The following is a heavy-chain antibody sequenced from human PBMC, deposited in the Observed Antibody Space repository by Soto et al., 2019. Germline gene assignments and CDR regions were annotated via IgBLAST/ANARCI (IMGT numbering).Heavy chain of an antibody. Sequence: KPSETLSLTCAVYGGSFSGYYWSWIRQPPGKGLEWIGEINHSGSTNYNPSLKSRVTISVDTSKNQFSLKLSSVTAADTAVYYCARNPRRYCSSTSCYRGGAYYFDYWGQGTLVTVSS. V-gene: IGHV4-34*01. CDR2: INHSGST. CDR3: ARNPRRYCSSTSCYRGGAYYFDY. J-gene: IGHJ4*02. D-gene: IGHD2-2*01. CDR1: GGSFSGYY.